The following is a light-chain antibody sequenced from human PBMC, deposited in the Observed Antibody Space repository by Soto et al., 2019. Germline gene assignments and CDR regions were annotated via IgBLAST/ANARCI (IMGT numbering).Light chain of an antibody. V-gene: IGKV1-5*03. CDR1: QTISSW. Sequence: DIQMTQSPSTLSATAGDRVTITCRASQTISSWLAWYQQKPGKAPKLLIYKASTLKSGVPSRFSGSGSGTEFTLTISSLQPEDFATYYCLQHNSYPLTFGGGTKVDI. CDR3: LQHNSYPLT. CDR2: KAS. J-gene: IGKJ4*01.